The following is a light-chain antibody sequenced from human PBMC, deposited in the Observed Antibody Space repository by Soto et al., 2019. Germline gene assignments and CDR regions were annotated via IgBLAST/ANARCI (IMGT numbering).Light chain of an antibody. J-gene: IGLJ1*01. CDR2: EGS. V-gene: IGLV2-23*01. CDR3: CSSGGDSTYV. CDR1: SNDVGRYNL. Sequence: QSVLTQPASVSGSPGQSIAISCTGTSNDVGRYNLVSWYQHHPGKAPKVMIYEGSKRPSGVSDRFSGSKSGNTASLTISGLQADDEADYYCCSSGGDSTYVFGTGTKLTVL.